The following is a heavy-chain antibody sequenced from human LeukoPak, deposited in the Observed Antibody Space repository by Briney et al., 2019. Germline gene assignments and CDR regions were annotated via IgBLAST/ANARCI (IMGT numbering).Heavy chain of an antibody. CDR2: ISWDGGST. Sequence: GGSLRLSCAASGFTFDDYTMHWVRQAPGKALEGVSLISWDGGSTYYADSVKGRFTISRDNSKNSLYLQMNSLRTEDTALYYCAKAADRGDWFDPWGQGTLVTVSS. J-gene: IGHJ5*02. V-gene: IGHV3-43*01. D-gene: IGHD2-2*01. CDR1: GFTFDDYT. CDR3: AKAADRGDWFDP.